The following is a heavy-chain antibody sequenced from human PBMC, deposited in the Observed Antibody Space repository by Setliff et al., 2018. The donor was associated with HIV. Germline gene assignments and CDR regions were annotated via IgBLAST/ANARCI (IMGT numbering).Heavy chain of an antibody. V-gene: IGHV4-59*01. Sequence: PSETLSLTCTVSGGSISSYYWSWIRQPPGKGLEWIGYIYYSGSTNYNPSLKSRVTISVDTSKNQFSLKLSSVTAADTAVYYCARNSQQGIQPLLLASWGPGTLVTVSS. CDR1: GGSISSYY. J-gene: IGHJ4*02. CDR3: ARNSQQGIQPLLLAS. CDR2: IYYSGST. D-gene: IGHD1-1*01.